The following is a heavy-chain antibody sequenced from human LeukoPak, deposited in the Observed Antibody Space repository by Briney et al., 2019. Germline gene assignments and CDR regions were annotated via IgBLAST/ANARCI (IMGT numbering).Heavy chain of an antibody. Sequence: GESLKIPCKGSGYSFTSYWIGWVRQMPGKGLEWMSIIFPGDSDTRYSPTFQGQVTISADKSISTAYLQWSSLKASDTAMYYCARPVSAAHCHDGMDVWGQGTTVTVSS. CDR2: IFPGDSDT. J-gene: IGHJ6*02. CDR1: GYSFTSYW. D-gene: IGHD6-25*01. V-gene: IGHV5-51*01. CDR3: ARPVSAAHCHDGMDV.